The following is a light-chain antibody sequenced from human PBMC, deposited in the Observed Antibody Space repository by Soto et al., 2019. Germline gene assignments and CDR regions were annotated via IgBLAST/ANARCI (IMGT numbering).Light chain of an antibody. CDR2: IAS. Sequence: DIQMTQSRSTLSASVGDRVTITCRASQSISNWLAWYQQRPGKAPNLLIYIASSLESGVPSRFSGSGSGTEFTLTISSLQPDDFATYYCQQYNSYSMTFGQGTKVEIK. J-gene: IGKJ1*01. V-gene: IGKV1-5*03. CDR3: QQYNSYSMT. CDR1: QSISNW.